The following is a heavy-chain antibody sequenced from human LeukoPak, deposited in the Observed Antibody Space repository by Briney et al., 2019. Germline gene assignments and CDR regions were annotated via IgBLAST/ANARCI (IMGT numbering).Heavy chain of an antibody. V-gene: IGHV3-30-3*01. CDR2: ISYDGSNK. J-gene: IGHJ4*02. CDR3: ARGYQLPTAPISD. Sequence: GGSLRLSCAASGFTFSSYAMHWVRQAPGKGLEWVAVISYDGSNKYYADSVKGRFTISRDNSKNTLYLQMNSLRAEDTAVYYCARGYQLPTAPISDWGQGTLVTVSS. CDR1: GFTFSSYA. D-gene: IGHD2-2*01.